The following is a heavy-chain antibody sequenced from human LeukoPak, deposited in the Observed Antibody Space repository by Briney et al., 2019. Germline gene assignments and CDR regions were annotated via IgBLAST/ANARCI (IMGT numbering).Heavy chain of an antibody. CDR1: GFTVSSNY. Sequence: PGGSLRLSCAASGFTVSSNYMSWVRQAPGKGLEWVSVIYSGGSTYYADSVKGRFTISRDNSKNTLYLQMNSLRAEDTAVYYCAKDGYCSSTSCFLRNWGQGTLVTVSS. D-gene: IGHD2-2*03. V-gene: IGHV3-66*01. CDR2: IYSGGST. J-gene: IGHJ4*02. CDR3: AKDGYCSSTSCFLRN.